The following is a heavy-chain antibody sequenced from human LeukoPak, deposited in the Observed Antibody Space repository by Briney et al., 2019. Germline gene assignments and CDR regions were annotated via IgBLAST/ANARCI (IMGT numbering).Heavy chain of an antibody. CDR2: IYSDGSDT. J-gene: IGHJ4*02. CDR1: GYSFNSYW. CDR3: ARLYDGWLQFNYFDY. Sequence: GASLKISCKGSGYSFNSYWIGWVRQMPGEGVEVGGIIYSDGSDTRYSPSFQGQVTISADKSITTAYLQGSSLKASDTAMYYCARLYDGWLQFNYFDYWGQGTLVTVSS. D-gene: IGHD5-24*01. V-gene: IGHV5-51*01.